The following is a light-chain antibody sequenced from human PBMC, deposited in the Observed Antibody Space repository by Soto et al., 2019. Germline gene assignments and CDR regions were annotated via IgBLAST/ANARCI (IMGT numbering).Light chain of an antibody. Sequence: IQLTQSPSSLSASVGYRVTITCRASQGISSYLAWYQQKPGKAPKLLIYAASTLQSGVPSRFSGSGSGTEFTLTISSLQPDDFATYYCLHHNSCRLTFGGGTKVDI. J-gene: IGKJ4*01. CDR1: QGISSY. CDR2: AAS. V-gene: IGKV1-9*01. CDR3: LHHNSCRLT.